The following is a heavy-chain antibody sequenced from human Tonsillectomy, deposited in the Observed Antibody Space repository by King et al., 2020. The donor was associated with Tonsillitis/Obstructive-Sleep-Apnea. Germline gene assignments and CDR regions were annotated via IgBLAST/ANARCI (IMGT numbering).Heavy chain of an antibody. D-gene: IGHD5-12*01. CDR1: GFTVSSNY. Sequence: VQLVESGGGLIQPGGSLRLSCAASGFTVSSNYMSWVRQAPGKGLEWVSVIYSGGSTYYADSVKGRFTISRDNSKNTLYLQMNSLRAEDTAVYYCASAIPIEYSGYDTDYYYYYMEVLGKGTPGTVPS. J-gene: IGHJ6*03. CDR2: IYSGGST. V-gene: IGHV3-53*01. CDR3: ASAIPIEYSGYDTDYYYYYMEV.